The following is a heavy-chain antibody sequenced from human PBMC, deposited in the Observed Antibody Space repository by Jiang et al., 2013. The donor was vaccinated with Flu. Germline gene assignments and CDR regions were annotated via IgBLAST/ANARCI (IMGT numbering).Heavy chain of an antibody. Sequence: TFSSYAMHWVRQAPGKGLEWVAVISYDGSNKYYADSVKGRFTISRDNSKNTLYLQMNSLRAEDTAVYYCARDLVPPYYCGMDVWGQGTTVTVSS. V-gene: IGHV3-30-3*01. CDR2: ISYDGSNK. CDR1: TFSSYA. J-gene: IGHJ6*02. CDR3: ARDLVPPYYCGMDV. D-gene: IGHD2-2*01.